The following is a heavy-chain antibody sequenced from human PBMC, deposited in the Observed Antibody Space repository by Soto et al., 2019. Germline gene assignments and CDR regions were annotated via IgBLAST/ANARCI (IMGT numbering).Heavy chain of an antibody. CDR2: VVVGSGNT. CDR1: GFTFTSSA. Sequence: GASVNVSCKASGFTFTSSAVQWVRRARVRRLEWIGWVVVGSGNTNYAQKFQERVTITRDMSTSTAYMELSSLRSEDTAVYYCAADFGSLARRFYYYGMDVWGQGTTVTVSS. J-gene: IGHJ6*02. V-gene: IGHV1-58*01. CDR3: AADFGSLARRFYYYGMDV. D-gene: IGHD3-3*01.